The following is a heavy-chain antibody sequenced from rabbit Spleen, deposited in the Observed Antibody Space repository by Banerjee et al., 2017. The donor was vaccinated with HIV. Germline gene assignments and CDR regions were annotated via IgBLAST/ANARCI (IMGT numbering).Heavy chain of an antibody. CDR3: AKDLTDVIGWNFGL. Sequence: QEHLVESGGGLVKPGGSLALTCKASGFSLNYKYVMCWGRQAPGKGLEWVACINTKSGENVYATWSKGRFTISKTSSTTVTMQMTSLTAADTATYFCAKDLTDVIGWNFGLWGPGTLVTVS. V-gene: IGHV1S45*01. J-gene: IGHJ4*01. D-gene: IGHD1-1*01. CDR2: INTKSGEN. CDR1: GFSLNYKYV.